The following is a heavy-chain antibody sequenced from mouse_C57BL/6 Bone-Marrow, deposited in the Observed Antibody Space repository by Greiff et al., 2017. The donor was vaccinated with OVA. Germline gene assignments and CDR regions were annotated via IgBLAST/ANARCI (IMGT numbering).Heavy chain of an antibody. CDR3: ASQVTTRFAY. J-gene: IGHJ3*01. Sequence: VQLQQSGAELVRPGTSVKVSCKASGYAFTNYLIEWVKQRPGQGLEWIGVINPGSGGTNYNEKFKGKATLTADKSSSTAYMQLSSLTSEDSAVYFCASQVTTRFAYWGQGSLVTVSA. CDR2: INPGSGGT. D-gene: IGHD2-2*01. CDR1: GYAFTNYL. V-gene: IGHV1-54*01.